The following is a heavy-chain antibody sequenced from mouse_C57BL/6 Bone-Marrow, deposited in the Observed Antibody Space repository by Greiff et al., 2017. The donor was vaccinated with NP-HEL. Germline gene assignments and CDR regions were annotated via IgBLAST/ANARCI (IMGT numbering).Heavy chain of an antibody. D-gene: IGHD2-1*01. CDR1: GFNIKDDY. J-gene: IGHJ4*01. Sequence: EVQLQQSGAELVRPGASVKLSCTASGFNIKDDYMHWVKQRPEQGLEWIGWIDPENGDTEYASKFQGKATITADTSSNTAYLQLSSLTSEDTAVYYCTFYYGPYYAMDYWGQGTSVTVSS. CDR2: IDPENGDT. V-gene: IGHV14-4*01. CDR3: TFYYGPYYAMDY.